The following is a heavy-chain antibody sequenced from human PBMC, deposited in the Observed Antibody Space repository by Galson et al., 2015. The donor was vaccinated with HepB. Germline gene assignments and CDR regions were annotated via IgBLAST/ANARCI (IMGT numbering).Heavy chain of an antibody. Sequence: SLRLSCAASGFTFSRYSMNWVRQAPGKGLEWVSSISSSSSYIYYADSMKGRFTISRDNARNSLYLQMNSLRAEDTAVYYCARDGKGAVAGAFDYWGQGTLVTVSS. CDR3: ARDGKGAVAGAFDY. D-gene: IGHD6-19*01. CDR2: ISSSSSYI. CDR1: GFTFSRYS. J-gene: IGHJ4*02. V-gene: IGHV3-21*01.